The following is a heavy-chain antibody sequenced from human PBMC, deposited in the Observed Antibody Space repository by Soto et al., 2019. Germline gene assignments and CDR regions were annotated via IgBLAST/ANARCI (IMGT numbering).Heavy chain of an antibody. Sequence: QVQLQQWGAGLLKPSETLSLTCAVYGGSFSGYYWTWIRQPPGTGQEWIGEINHSGSTNYNPSLKXRXTXSLXTSKNQFSLKLTSVTAADTAVYYCARDKITGLFDYWGQGTLVTVSS. CDR3: ARDKITGLFDY. CDR1: GGSFSGYY. V-gene: IGHV4-34*01. CDR2: INHSGST. D-gene: IGHD2-8*02. J-gene: IGHJ4*02.